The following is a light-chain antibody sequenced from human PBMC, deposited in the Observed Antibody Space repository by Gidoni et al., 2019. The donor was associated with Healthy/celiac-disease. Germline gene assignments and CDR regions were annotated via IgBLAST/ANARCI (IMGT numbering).Light chain of an antibody. CDR2: GAS. V-gene: IGKV3-20*01. J-gene: IGKJ4*01. CDR3: QQYGSSPDT. CDR1: QSVSSSY. Sequence: EIVLTQSPGTLSLSPGESATLSCRASQSVSSSYLAWYQQKPGQAPRLLIYGASSRATGIPDRFSGSGSGTDFTLTISRLEPEDLAVYYCQQYGSSPDTFGGGTKVEIK.